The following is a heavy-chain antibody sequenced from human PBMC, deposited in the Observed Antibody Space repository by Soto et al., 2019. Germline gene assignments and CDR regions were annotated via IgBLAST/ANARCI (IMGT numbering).Heavy chain of an antibody. J-gene: IGHJ5*02. D-gene: IGHD1-7*01. Sequence: EVQLVESGGGLVQPGGSVRLSCAASGFTFSSYWMHWVRQAPGKGLVWVSRINSDGSSTSYADSVKGRFTISRDNAKNTLYLQMNSLRAEDTAVYYCARLLYNWNFALDPWGQGTLVTVSS. CDR3: ARLLYNWNFALDP. CDR1: GFTFSSYW. V-gene: IGHV3-74*01. CDR2: INSDGSST.